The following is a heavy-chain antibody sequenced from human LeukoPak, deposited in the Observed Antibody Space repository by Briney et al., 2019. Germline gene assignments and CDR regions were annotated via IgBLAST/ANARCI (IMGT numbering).Heavy chain of an antibody. CDR3: AREVSGSYHY. CDR2: IYYSGST. V-gene: IGHV4-59*01. J-gene: IGHJ4*02. Sequence: SETLSLTCTVSGGSISSYYWSWIRQPPGKGLEWIGYIYYSGSTNYNPSLKSRVTISVDTSKNQFSLKLSSMTAADTAVYYCAREVSGSYHYWGQGTLVTVSS. CDR1: GGSISSYY. D-gene: IGHD1-26*01.